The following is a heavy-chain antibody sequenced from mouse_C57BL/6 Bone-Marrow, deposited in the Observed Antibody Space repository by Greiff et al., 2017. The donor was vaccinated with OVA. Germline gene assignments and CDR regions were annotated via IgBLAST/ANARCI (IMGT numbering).Heavy chain of an antibody. Sequence: QVQLQQSGPELVKPGASVKLSCKASGYTFTSYDINWVKQRPGQGLEWIGWIYPRDGSTKYTEKFKGKATLTVDTSSSTAYLELHSLTTEDSAVQFCACYYGSSSYYAMDYWGQGTSVTVSS. CDR1: GYTFTSYD. CDR2: IYPRDGST. CDR3: ACYYGSSSYYAMDY. D-gene: IGHD1-1*01. V-gene: IGHV1-85*01. J-gene: IGHJ4*01.